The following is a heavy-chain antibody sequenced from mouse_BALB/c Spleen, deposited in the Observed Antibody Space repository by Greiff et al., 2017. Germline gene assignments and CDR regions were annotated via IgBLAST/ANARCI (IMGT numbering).Heavy chain of an antibody. Sequence: QVQLKQPGAELVMPGASVKMSCKASGYTFTDYWMHWVKQRPGQGLEWIGAIDTSDSYTSYNQKFKGKATLTVDESSSTAYMQLSSLTSEDSAVYYCARDYYGSSYAMDYWGQGTSVTVSS. CDR2: IDTSDSYT. V-gene: IGHV1-69*01. J-gene: IGHJ4*01. CDR1: GYTFTDYW. CDR3: ARDYYGSSYAMDY. D-gene: IGHD1-1*01.